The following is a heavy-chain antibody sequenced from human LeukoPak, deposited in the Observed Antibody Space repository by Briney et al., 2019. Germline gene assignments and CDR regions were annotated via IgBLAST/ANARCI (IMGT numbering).Heavy chain of an antibody. D-gene: IGHD6-19*01. V-gene: IGHV4-61*01. Sequence: SETLSLTCTVSDDSVSSSRYYWTWIRQPPGKGLEWIGYIYHGSATYNPSLESRVTLSMDTSKNQYSLKMTSVTAADTAVYYCAREGGRQWLVSGALDSWGQGALVTVSS. CDR1: DDSVSSSRYY. CDR3: AREGGRQWLVSGALDS. CDR2: IYHGSA. J-gene: IGHJ5*01.